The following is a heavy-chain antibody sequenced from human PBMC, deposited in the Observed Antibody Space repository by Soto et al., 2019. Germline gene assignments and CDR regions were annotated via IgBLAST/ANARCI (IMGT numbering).Heavy chain of an antibody. Sequence: SETLSLTCTVSGGSISSSNYHWGWIRQPPGKGLEWIGSMYYSGSTYYNPSLKSRVTISVDTSKNQFSLKLTSVTAEDTALYYCARDSELELPFDHWGQGTPVTVSS. CDR1: GGSISSSNYH. J-gene: IGHJ4*02. CDR3: ARDSELELPFDH. V-gene: IGHV4-39*02. CDR2: MYYSGST. D-gene: IGHD1-7*01.